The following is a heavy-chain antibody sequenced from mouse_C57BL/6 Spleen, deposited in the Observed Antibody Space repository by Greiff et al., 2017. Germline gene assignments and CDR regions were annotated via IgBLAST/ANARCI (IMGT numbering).Heavy chain of an antibody. Sequence: EVQLVESGGGLVQPGGSLSLSCAASGFTFTDYYMSWVRQPPGKALEWLGFIRNKANGYTTEYSASVKGRFTISRDNSQSILYLQMNALRAEDSATYYCARSLLGDAMDYWGQGTSVTVSS. CDR1: GFTFTDYY. CDR2: IRNKANGYTT. J-gene: IGHJ4*01. D-gene: IGHD4-1*01. V-gene: IGHV7-3*01. CDR3: ARSLLGDAMDY.